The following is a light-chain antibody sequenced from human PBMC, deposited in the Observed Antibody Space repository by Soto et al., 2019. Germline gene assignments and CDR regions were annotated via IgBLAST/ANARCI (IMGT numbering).Light chain of an antibody. V-gene: IGKV3-15*01. CDR3: QQYNNWPPIT. Sequence: ETVMTQSPATLSVSQGERATLSCRASQSVSSSYLAWYQQKPGQAPRLLIYGASTRATGIPARFSGSGSGTEFTLTISSLQSEDFAVYYCQQYNNWPPITFGQGTRLEIK. CDR2: GAS. CDR1: QSVSSSY. J-gene: IGKJ5*01.